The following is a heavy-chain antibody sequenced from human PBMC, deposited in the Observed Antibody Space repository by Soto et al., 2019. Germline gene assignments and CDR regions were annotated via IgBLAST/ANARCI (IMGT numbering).Heavy chain of an antibody. CDR1: GGSIDSSDW. CDR2: IFHGGTI. J-gene: IGHJ4*02. Sequence: SETLSLTSAVSGGSIDSSDWWNWVRQPPGKGLEWIGEIFHGGTIIYNPSLKSRVTISVDKSRNQFSLELTSVTAADTAVYYCARDHHYRNSWSFDSWGQGTLVTVSS. D-gene: IGHD6-13*01. CDR3: ARDHHYRNSWSFDS. V-gene: IGHV4-4*02.